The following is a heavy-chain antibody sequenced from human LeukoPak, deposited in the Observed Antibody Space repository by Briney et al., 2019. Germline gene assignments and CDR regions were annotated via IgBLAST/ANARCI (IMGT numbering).Heavy chain of an antibody. D-gene: IGHD3-9*01. V-gene: IGHV4-39*02. J-gene: IGHJ5*02. CDR3: ARDCDYDILGNWFDP. CDR1: GGSISSSSYY. Sequence: SETLSLTCTVSGGSISSSSYYWGWIRQPPGKGLEWIGSIYYSGSTYYNPSLKSRVTISVDTSKNQFSLKLSSVTAADTAVYYCARDCDYDILGNWFDPWGQGTLVTVSS. CDR2: IYYSGST.